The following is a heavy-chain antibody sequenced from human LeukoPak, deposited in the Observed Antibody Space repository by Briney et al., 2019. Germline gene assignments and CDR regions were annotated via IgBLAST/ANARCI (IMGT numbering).Heavy chain of an antibody. CDR1: GGTISSYA. J-gene: IGHJ4*02. Sequence: SVKVSRKASGGTISSYAISWVRQAPGQGLEWMGGIIPIFGTANYAQKFQGRVTITADESTSTAYMELSSLRSEDTAVYYCARGGGSGSYYSHYWGQGTLVTVSS. CDR2: IIPIFGTA. D-gene: IGHD3-10*01. CDR3: ARGGGSGSYYSHY. V-gene: IGHV1-69*01.